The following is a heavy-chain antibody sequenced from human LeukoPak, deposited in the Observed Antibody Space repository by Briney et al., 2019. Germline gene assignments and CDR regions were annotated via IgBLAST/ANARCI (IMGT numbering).Heavy chain of an antibody. J-gene: IGHJ1*01. CDR3: ARVYYYDSSGYYQPSGYFQH. V-gene: IGHV3-11*06. CDR2: ISSSISYT. Sequence: GGSLRLSCAASGFTFSDYYMSWIRQAPGKGLEWVSYISSSISYTNYADSVKGRFTISRDNAKNSLYLQMNSLRAEDTAVYYCARVYYYDSSGYYQPSGYFQHWGQGTLVTVSS. CDR1: GFTFSDYY. D-gene: IGHD3-22*01.